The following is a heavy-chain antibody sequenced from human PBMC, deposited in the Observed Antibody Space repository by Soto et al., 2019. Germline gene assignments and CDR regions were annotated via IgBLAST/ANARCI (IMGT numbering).Heavy chain of an antibody. CDR3: ARIGVAAAIGTYGMDV. D-gene: IGHD2-2*01. J-gene: IGHJ6*02. Sequence: SETLSLTCAVYGGSFSGYYWSWIRQPPGKGLEWIGEINHSGSTNYNPSLKSRVTISVDTSKNQFSLKLSSVTAADTAVYYCARIGVAAAIGTYGMDVWGQGTTVTVSS. CDR2: INHSGST. CDR1: GGSFSGYY. V-gene: IGHV4-34*01.